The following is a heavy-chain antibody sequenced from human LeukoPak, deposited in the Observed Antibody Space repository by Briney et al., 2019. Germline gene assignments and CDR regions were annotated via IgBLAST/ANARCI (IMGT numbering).Heavy chain of an antibody. CDR3: ARDGMNWVLDS. D-gene: IGHD1-26*01. J-gene: IGHJ4*02. CDR2: IYYKGNT. Sequence: SETLSLTCTVSGGSISSSSYYWGWIRQPPGKGLEWIGYIYYKGNTNYNPSLKSRVTISVDSSKNQFSLKLRSVTAADTAVYYYARDGMNWVLDSWGQGALVTVSS. V-gene: IGHV4-61*01. CDR1: GGSISSSSYY.